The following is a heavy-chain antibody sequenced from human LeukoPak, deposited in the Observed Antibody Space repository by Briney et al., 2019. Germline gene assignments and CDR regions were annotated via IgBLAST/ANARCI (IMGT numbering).Heavy chain of an antibody. V-gene: IGHV1-2*02. J-gene: IGHJ4*02. CDR3: AREHSSSSGKVFDY. CDR1: GYTFPGYY. D-gene: IGHD6-6*01. CDR2: INPNSGGT. Sequence: ASVKVSCKASGYTFPGYYMHWVRQAPGQGLEWMGWINPNSGGTNYAQKFQGRVTMTRVTSISTAYMELSRLRSDDTAVYYCAREHSSSSGKVFDYWGQGTLVTVSS.